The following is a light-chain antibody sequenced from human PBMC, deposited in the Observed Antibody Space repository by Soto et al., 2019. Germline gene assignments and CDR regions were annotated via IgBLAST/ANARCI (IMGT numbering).Light chain of an antibody. CDR3: QQYGNPPQT. J-gene: IGKJ1*01. Sequence: IGLSQSPGTVSLTPGERGTLSCRASQTVSGIVLAWYHQTPGQSPRLLIYAAARRATGIPDRFSGSGSGTDFTLTISRLEPEDFAVYYCQQYGNPPQTFGQGTKVAIK. V-gene: IGKV3-20*01. CDR2: AAA. CDR1: QTVSGIV.